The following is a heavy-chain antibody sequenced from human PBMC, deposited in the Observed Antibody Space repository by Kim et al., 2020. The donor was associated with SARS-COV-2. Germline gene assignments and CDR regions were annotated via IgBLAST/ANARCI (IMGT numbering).Heavy chain of an antibody. CDR2: IDYTGSS. CDR1: GGSISSDGSY. Sequence: SETLSLTCTVSGGSISSDGSYWNWIRQPPGKGLEWMGYIDYTGSSFYNPSLKSRITMSLDTSKNQISLQLSSVTAADTAVYFCASDDSSGQFDFWGQGALVSVSS. J-gene: IGHJ4*02. V-gene: IGHV4-31*03. CDR3: ASDDSSGQFDF. D-gene: IGHD3-22*01.